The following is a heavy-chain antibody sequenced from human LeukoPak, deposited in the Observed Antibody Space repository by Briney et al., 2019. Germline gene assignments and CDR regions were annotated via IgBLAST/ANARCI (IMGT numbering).Heavy chain of an antibody. Sequence: GASVKVSCKASGDIITNDGISWVRQAPGQGLEWMGWISAYNGDTNYAQKVQGRVTMTTDTSTNTAYMELRSLRSDDTAVYYCARDIDWVFEYWGQGTLVTVSS. CDR1: GDIITNDG. V-gene: IGHV1-18*01. J-gene: IGHJ4*02. CDR3: ARDIDWVFEY. D-gene: IGHD3-9*01. CDR2: ISAYNGDT.